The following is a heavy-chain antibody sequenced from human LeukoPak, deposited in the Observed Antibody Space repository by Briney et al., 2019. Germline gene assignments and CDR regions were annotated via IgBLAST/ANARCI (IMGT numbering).Heavy chain of an antibody. V-gene: IGHV5-51*01. J-gene: IGHJ3*02. CDR1: GYSFTSYW. D-gene: IGHD2-21*02. Sequence: GESLKISCKGSGYSFTSYWIGWVRQMPGKGLEWMGIIYPGDSDTRYSPSFQGQVTISADKSISTAYLQWSSLKASGTAMYYCASLGAYCGGDCSAFDIWDQGTMVTVSS. CDR2: IYPGDSDT. CDR3: ASLGAYCGGDCSAFDI.